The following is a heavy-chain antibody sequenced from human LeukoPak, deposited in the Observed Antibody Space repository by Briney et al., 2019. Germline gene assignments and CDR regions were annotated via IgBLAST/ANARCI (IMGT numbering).Heavy chain of an antibody. V-gene: IGHV4-34*01. J-gene: IGHJ4*02. CDR1: GESFSGYY. Sequence: SETLSLTCAVYGESFSGYYWSWIRQPPGKGLEWIGEINHSGSTNYNPSLKSRVTISVDTSKNQFSLKLSSVTAADTAVYYCARRRITMVRGVIYAYYFDYWGQGTLVTVSS. CDR2: INHSGST. CDR3: ARRRITMVRGVIYAYYFDY. D-gene: IGHD3-10*01.